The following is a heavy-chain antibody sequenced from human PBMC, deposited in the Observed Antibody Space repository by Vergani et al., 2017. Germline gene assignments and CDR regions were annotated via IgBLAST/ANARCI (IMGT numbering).Heavy chain of an antibody. J-gene: IGHJ4*02. CDR1: GGTFDSYA. D-gene: IGHD3-10*01. CDR2: YIPSSVTS. Sequence: VQMVQSGAEMKKPGSSVKVSCRASGGTFDSYAFLWVRQAPGQGLEWMGKYIPSSVTSDHSKKFQDRLTFNADESTTTAYMELSTLRAEDTAVYYCAMGYDPLSNYLLFWGQGTVVTVSP. CDR3: AMGYDPLSNYLLF. V-gene: IGHV1-69*13.